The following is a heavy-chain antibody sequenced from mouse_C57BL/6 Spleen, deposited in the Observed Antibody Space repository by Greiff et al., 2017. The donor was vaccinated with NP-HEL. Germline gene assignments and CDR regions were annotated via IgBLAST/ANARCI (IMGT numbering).Heavy chain of an antibody. J-gene: IGHJ3*01. V-gene: IGHV1-52*01. Sequence: VQLQQPGAELVRPGSSVKLSCKASGYTFTSYWMHWVKQRPIQGLEWIGNIDPSDSETHYNQKFKDKATLTVDKSSSTAYMQLSSLTSEDSAVYYCARRYYGSSLAYWGQGTLVTVSA. CDR3: ARRYYGSSLAY. CDR2: IDPSDSET. D-gene: IGHD1-1*01. CDR1: GYTFTSYW.